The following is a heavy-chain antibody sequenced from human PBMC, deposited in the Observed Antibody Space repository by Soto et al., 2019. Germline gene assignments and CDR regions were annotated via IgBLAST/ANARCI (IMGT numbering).Heavy chain of an antibody. J-gene: IGHJ4*02. CDR3: ANVPIWCSSTSCYTEGFDY. CDR2: ISAGDST. D-gene: IGHD2-2*02. CDR1: GFTFSDYA. Sequence: GGSLRLSCTASGFTFSDYAMSWVRQPPGKGLEWVSVISAGDSTYYADSVKGRFTVSRANSKNTLYLQMNSLRAKDTAVYYCANVPIWCSSTSCYTEGFDYWGQGTLVTVSS. V-gene: IGHV3-23*01.